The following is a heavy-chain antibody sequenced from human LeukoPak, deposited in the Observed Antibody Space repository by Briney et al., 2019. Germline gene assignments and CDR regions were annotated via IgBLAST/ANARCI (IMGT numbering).Heavy chain of an antibody. CDR1: GYTFTSYD. CDR2: INPSGGST. V-gene: IGHV1-46*01. D-gene: IGHD3-10*01. CDR3: ARSEYYGSGSYLGAFDI. Sequence: ASVKVSCKASGYTFTSYDINWVRQATGQGLEWMGIINPSGGSTSYAQKFQGRVTMTRDTSTSTVYMELSSLRSEDTAVYYCARSEYYGSGSYLGAFDIWGQGTMVTVSS. J-gene: IGHJ3*02.